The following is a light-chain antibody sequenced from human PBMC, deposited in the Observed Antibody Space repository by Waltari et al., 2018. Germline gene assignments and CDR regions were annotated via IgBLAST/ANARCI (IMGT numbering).Light chain of an antibody. CDR3: QSGDNSGPCV. V-gene: IGLV3-25*03. J-gene: IGLJ3*02. CDR1: AFPKQY. Sequence: SHELTQPPSVPVSPGQTARITCSGDAFPKQYAHWYQQKPGQVPVVIIYGDSGRPSGIPDRFSGSSLGTTVTLTISRVQSEDEAEYYCQSGDNSGPCVFGGGTKLTVL. CDR2: GDS.